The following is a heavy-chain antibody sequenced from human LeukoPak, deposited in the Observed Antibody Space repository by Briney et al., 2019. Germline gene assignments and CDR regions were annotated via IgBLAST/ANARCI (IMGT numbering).Heavy chain of an antibody. CDR3: ARDCSGGSCYLYFDY. CDR2: ISAYNGNT. CDR1: GHTFTSYG. V-gene: IGHV1-18*01. Sequence: ASVTVSCKASGHTFTSYGISWVRQAPGQGLEGMGWISAYNGNTNYAQKLQGRVTMTTDTSTSTAYMELRSLRSDDTAVYYCARDCSGGSCYLYFDYWGQGTLVTVSS. J-gene: IGHJ4*02. D-gene: IGHD2-15*01.